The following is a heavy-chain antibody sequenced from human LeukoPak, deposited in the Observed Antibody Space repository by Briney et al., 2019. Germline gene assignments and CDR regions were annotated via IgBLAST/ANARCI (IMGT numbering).Heavy chain of an antibody. Sequence: SETLSLTCTISGGSISSSSHYWGWIRQPPGKGLEWIGSIYYSGSNSYNPSLKSRVTISVDTSKNQFSLRLSSVTAADTAVYYCARLEGYSTSWYYFDYWGQGTLVTVSS. CDR3: ARLEGYSTSWYYFDY. CDR1: GGSISSSSHY. V-gene: IGHV4-39*01. J-gene: IGHJ4*02. D-gene: IGHD6-13*01. CDR2: IYYSGSN.